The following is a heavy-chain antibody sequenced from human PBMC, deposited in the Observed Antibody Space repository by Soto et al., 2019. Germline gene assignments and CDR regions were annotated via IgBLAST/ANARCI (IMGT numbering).Heavy chain of an antibody. CDR3: ARGRYNWNYSPYYYYGMDV. CDR1: GFTFSSYG. D-gene: IGHD1-7*01. Sequence: PGGSLRLSCAASGFTFSSYGMHWVRQAPGKGLEWVAVIRYDGSNKYYADSVKGRFTISRDNSKNTLYLQMNSLRAEDTAVYYCARGRYNWNYSPYYYYGMDVWGQGTTVTVSS. J-gene: IGHJ6*02. V-gene: IGHV3-33*01. CDR2: IRYDGSNK.